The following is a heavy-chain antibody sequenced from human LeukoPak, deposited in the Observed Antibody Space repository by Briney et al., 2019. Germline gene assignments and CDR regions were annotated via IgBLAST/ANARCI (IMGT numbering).Heavy chain of an antibody. CDR2: ISGSGGST. CDR1: GFTVSSNY. J-gene: IGHJ4*02. D-gene: IGHD3-9*01. Sequence: GGSLRLSCATSGFTVSSNYMSWVRQAPGKGLEWVSAISGSGGSTYYADSVKGRFTISRDNSKNTLYLQMNSLRAEDTAVYYCAKDQPPYYDILTGNLDWGQGTLVTVSS. V-gene: IGHV3-23*01. CDR3: AKDQPPYYDILTGNLD.